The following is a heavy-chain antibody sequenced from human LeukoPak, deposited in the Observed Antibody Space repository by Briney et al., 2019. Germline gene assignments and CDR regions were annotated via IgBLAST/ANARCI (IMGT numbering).Heavy chain of an antibody. CDR2: INDSGST. V-gene: IGHV4-34*01. CDR1: GGSFSGYY. Sequence: NTSETLSLTCAVYGGSFSGYYWSWIRQPPGKGLEWIGEINDSGSTNYNPSLKSRVTISVDTSKNQFSLKLSSVTAADTAVYYCARDRGYDYVWGSYRPFVYWGQGTLVTVSS. D-gene: IGHD3-16*02. J-gene: IGHJ4*02. CDR3: ARDRGYDYVWGSYRPFVY.